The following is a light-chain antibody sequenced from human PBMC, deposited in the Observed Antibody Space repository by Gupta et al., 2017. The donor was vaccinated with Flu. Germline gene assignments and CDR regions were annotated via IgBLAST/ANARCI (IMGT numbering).Light chain of an antibody. CDR3: NQYQHWNT. CDR2: SAT. CDR1: QSISSN. Sequence: IVMTQSPVTLSVSPGERVTLSCCASQSISSNLAWYQHKYGQAPRRLIYSATIRATDIPARFSGSGSGTGFTLTISSLQSEDGAIYYCNQYQHWNTFGQGTKVEIK. J-gene: IGKJ2*01. V-gene: IGKV3-15*01.